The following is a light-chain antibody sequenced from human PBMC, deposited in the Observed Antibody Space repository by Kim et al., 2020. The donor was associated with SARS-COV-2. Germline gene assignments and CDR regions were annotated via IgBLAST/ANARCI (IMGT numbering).Light chain of an antibody. CDR3: CSYTRSSSRV. CDR2: DVS. J-gene: IGLJ3*02. Sequence: GQSITISCTVTTSDVCGYNFVSWFQVSPGKAPRLLIYDVSKRPSGVPDRFSGSKSGNTASLTISGLQADDEAEYLCCSYTRSSSRVFGEGTKVTVL. CDR1: TSDVCGYNF. V-gene: IGLV2-11*01.